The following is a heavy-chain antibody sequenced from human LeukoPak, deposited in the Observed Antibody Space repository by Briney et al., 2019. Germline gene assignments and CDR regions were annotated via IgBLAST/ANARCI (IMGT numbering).Heavy chain of an antibody. CDR3: ARRYCTNGVCYLGMDV. Sequence: WASVKVSCKASGGTFSSYAISWVRQAPGQGLEWMGGIIPIFGTANYAQKFQGRVTITTDESTSTAYMELSSLRSEDTAVYYCARRYCTNGVCYLGMDVWGKGTTVTVSS. D-gene: IGHD2-8*01. CDR1: GGTFSSYA. V-gene: IGHV1-69*05. CDR2: IIPIFGTA. J-gene: IGHJ6*04.